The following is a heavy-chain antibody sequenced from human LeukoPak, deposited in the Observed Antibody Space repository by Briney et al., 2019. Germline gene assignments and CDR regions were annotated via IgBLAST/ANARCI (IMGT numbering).Heavy chain of an antibody. D-gene: IGHD3-16*01. V-gene: IGHV3-7*04. CDR2: VKQDGSRK. CDR1: GFTFSTYW. J-gene: IGHJ3*02. CDR3: ARDWGDESRGQFDAFDI. Sequence: GGSLRLSCAASGFTFSTYWMDWVRQAPGKGLEWVANVKQDGSRKYYVDSVKGRFTISRDNARNSMYLEMNSLRVEDTAMYYCARDWGDESRGQFDAFDIWGQGTTVTVSS.